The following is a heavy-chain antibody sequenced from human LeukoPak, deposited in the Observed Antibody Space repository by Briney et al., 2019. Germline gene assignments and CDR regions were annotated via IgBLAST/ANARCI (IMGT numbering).Heavy chain of an antibody. CDR1: GFSLGTRGMS. CDR3: ARINVDTAMVPYFDY. Sequence: SGPTLVNPTQTLTLTCTFSGFSLGTRGMSVSWIRQPPGKALEWLSRIDWDDDKYCSTSLKTRLTISKATSKNQVVLTMTNMDPVDTATYYCARINVDTAMVPYFDYWGQGTLVTVSS. D-gene: IGHD5-18*01. V-gene: IGHV2-70*11. CDR2: IDWDDDK. J-gene: IGHJ4*02.